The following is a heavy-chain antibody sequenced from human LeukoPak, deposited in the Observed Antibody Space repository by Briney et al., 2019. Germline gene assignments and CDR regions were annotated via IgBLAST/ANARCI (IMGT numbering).Heavy chain of an antibody. D-gene: IGHD3-10*02. CDR3: ARDLVFGGRTSSSYDY. CDR2: IYHSGST. CDR1: GYSISSGYY. Sequence: PSETLSLTCTVSGYSISSGYYWGWIRQPPGKGLEWIGSIYHSGSTYYNPSLKSRVTISVDTSKNQFSLKLSSVTAADTAVYYCARDLVFGGRTSSSYDYWGQGTLVTVSS. J-gene: IGHJ4*02. V-gene: IGHV4-38-2*02.